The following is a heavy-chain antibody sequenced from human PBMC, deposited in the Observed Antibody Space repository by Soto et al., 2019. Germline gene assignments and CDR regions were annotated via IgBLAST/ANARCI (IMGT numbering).Heavy chain of an antibody. CDR1: GFTFGNYA. D-gene: IGHD3-9*01. CDR3: ARIPHRYDALTGPGY. Sequence: GALRLSCSASGFTFGNYAMTLVLQAPGKGLECVSRISGSGGGTYYADSVKGRFTISRDNSENTLYLHLNSLRVEDTAIYYCARIPHRYDALTGPGYWGQGALVTVSS. V-gene: IGHV3-23*01. CDR2: ISGSGGGT. J-gene: IGHJ4*02.